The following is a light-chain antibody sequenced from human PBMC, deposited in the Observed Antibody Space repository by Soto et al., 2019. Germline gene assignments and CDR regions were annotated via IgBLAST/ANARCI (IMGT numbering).Light chain of an antibody. V-gene: IGKV1-39*01. CDR3: QQSYNFPRT. J-gene: IGKJ2*01. CDR1: QNIGKY. Sequence: DIQMTQSPSSLSASLGDRVTITCRASQNIGKYLIWYQQKPGKAPNVLIYGASNLQSGVSSRFSGGGFGTDFTLTINSLRSEDFATYYCQQSYNFPRTFGQGTTLETK. CDR2: GAS.